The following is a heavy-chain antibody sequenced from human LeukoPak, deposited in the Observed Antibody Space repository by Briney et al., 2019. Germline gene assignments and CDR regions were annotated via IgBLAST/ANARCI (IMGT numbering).Heavy chain of an antibody. J-gene: IGHJ3*02. V-gene: IGHV4-34*01. Sequence: SETLSLTCAVYGGSFSGYYWSWIRQPPGKGLEWIGEINHSGSTNYNPSLKSRVTISVDTSKNQFYLNLTSVTAADTAVYYCARSDGYGLVGIWGQGTMVTVSS. CDR3: ARSDGYGLVGI. CDR1: GGSFSGYY. CDR2: INHSGST. D-gene: IGHD3-10*01.